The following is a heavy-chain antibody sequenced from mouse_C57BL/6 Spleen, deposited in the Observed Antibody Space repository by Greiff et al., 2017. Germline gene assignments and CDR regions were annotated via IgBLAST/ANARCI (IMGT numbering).Heavy chain of an antibody. J-gene: IGHJ1*03. CDR1: GFSLTSYG. D-gene: IGHD2-5*01. Sequence: QVQLQQSGPGLVQPSQSLSITCTVSGFSLTSYGVHWVRQSPGKGLEWLGVIWSGGSTDYNAALISRLSISKDNSKSQVFFKMNSLQADDTAIYYCARGSYDSNHWYFDVWGTGTTVTVSS. CDR2: IWSGGST. V-gene: IGHV2-2*01. CDR3: ARGSYDSNHWYFDV.